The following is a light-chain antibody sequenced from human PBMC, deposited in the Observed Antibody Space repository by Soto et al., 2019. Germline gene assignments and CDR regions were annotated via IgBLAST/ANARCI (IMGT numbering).Light chain of an antibody. J-gene: IGLJ1*01. Sequence: QSVLTQPASVSGSPGQSITISCTGTSSDVVGYNYVSWYQQHPGKAPKLMIYDVSNRPSGVSNRFSGSKSGNTAPLTISGLQAEDEADYYCSSYTSSSTLYVFGTGTKLTVL. CDR3: SSYTSSSTLYV. V-gene: IGLV2-14*01. CDR2: DVS. CDR1: SSDVVGYNY.